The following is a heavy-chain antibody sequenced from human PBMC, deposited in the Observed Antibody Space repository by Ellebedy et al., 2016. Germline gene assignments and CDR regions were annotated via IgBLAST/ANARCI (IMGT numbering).Heavy chain of an antibody. D-gene: IGHD3-22*01. CDR2: ISGFGGST. CDR1: GLTFSSYA. Sequence: GGSLRLSCAASGLTFSSYAMGWVRQAPGKGLEWVSTISGFGGSTYYADSVEGRFTISRDNSKNTLYLQMNSLRAEDTAVYYCAKDYSGGYYGWFDPWGQGTLVTVSS. CDR3: AKDYSGGYYGWFDP. V-gene: IGHV3-23*01. J-gene: IGHJ5*02.